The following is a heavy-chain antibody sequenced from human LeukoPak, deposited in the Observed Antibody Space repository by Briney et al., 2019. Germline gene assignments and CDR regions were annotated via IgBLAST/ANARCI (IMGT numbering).Heavy chain of an antibody. D-gene: IGHD3-3*01. CDR3: AKDRRRFLESFDY. J-gene: IGHJ4*02. CDR2: IWYDGSNK. V-gene: IGHV3-33*06. CDR1: GFTFSSYG. Sequence: GRSLRLSCAASGFTFSSYGMHWVRQAPGKGLEWVAVIWYDGSNKYYADSVKGRFTISRDNSKNTLYLQMNSLRAEDTAVYYCAKDRRRFLESFDYWGQGTLVTVPS.